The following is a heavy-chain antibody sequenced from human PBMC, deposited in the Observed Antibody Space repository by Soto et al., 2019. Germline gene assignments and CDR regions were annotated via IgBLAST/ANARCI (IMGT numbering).Heavy chain of an antibody. V-gene: IGHV1-69*13. CDR3: ARTYYDILTGLPFDP. CDR2: IIPIFGTA. D-gene: IGHD3-9*01. Sequence: SVKVSCKASGGTFSSYAISWVRQAPGQGLEWMGGIIPIFGTANYAQKFQGRVTITADESTSTAYMELSSLRSEDTAVYYCARTYYDILTGLPFDPWGQGTLVTVSS. CDR1: GGTFSSYA. J-gene: IGHJ5*02.